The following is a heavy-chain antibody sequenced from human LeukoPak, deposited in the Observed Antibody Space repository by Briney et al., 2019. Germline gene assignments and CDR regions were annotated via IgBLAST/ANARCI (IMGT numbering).Heavy chain of an antibody. J-gene: IGHJ4*02. V-gene: IGHV1-69*13. CDR2: IIPIFGTA. D-gene: IGHD6-19*01. Sequence: SVKVSCKASGGTFSSYAISWVRQAPGQGLEWMGGIIPIFGTANYAQKFQGRVTITADESTSTAYMELSSLRSEDTAVYYCARSSSECGSGWYCSDYWGQGTLVTVSS. CDR1: GGTFSSYA. CDR3: ARSSSECGSGWYCSDY.